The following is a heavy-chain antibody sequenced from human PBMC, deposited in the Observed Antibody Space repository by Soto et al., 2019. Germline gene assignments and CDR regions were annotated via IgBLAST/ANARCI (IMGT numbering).Heavy chain of an antibody. CDR1: GFTFSSYS. Sequence: GGSLRLSCAASGFTFSSYSMNWVRQAPGKGLEWVSSISSSSSYICYADSVKGRFTISRDNAKNSLYLQMNSLRAEDTAVYYCARVTEVTTVTTAAGYWGQGTLVTVSS. V-gene: IGHV3-21*01. D-gene: IGHD4-4*01. J-gene: IGHJ4*02. CDR3: ARVTEVTTVTTAAGY. CDR2: ISSSSSYI.